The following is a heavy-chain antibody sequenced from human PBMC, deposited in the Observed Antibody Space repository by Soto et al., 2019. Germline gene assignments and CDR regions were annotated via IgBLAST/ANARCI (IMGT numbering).Heavy chain of an antibody. CDR1: GYTFSSYD. Sequence: ASVKVSCKASGYTFSSYDMDWVRQATGHGLEWMGWMNPNSGNTGYAQKFQGRVTMTRNTSISTAYMELSSLRSEDTAVYYCARGFRGNLYYYYYYMDVWGKGTTLTVSS. V-gene: IGHV1-8*01. CDR2: MNPNSGNT. J-gene: IGHJ6*03. CDR3: ARGFRGNLYYYYYYMDV.